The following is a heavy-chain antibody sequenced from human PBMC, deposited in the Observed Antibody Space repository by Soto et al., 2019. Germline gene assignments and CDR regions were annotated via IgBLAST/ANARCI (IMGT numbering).Heavy chain of an antibody. CDR2: IVVGNGNT. V-gene: IGHV1-58*01. Sequence: GASVKVSCKASGFTFTSSAVQWVRQARGQRLEWMGWIVVGNGNTNYAQQFQERVTITRDISAGTVYMELSSLTSEDTAVYYCARDDSGFSGSHYIDYFNYWGQGALVTVSS. J-gene: IGHJ4*02. CDR1: GFTFTSSA. CDR3: ARDDSGFSGSHYIDYFNY. D-gene: IGHD1-26*01.